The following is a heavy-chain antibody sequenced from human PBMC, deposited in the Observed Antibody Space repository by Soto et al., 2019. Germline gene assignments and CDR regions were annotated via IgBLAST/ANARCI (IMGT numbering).Heavy chain of an antibody. CDR2: IYYSGST. V-gene: IGHV4-39*01. D-gene: IGHD5-18*01. J-gene: IGHJ6*02. Sequence: PSETLSLTCTVSGGFIRSSRDYWGWIRQPPGKGLEWIGSIYYSGSTYYNPSLKSRVTISVDTSKNQFSLKLSSVTAADTAVYYCACIFSGGYGYGFYYYGMDVWGQGTTVTVSS. CDR1: GGFIRSSRDY. CDR3: ACIFSGGYGYGFYYYGMDV.